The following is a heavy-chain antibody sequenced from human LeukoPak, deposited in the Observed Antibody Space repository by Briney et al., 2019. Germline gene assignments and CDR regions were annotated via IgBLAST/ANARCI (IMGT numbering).Heavy chain of an antibody. D-gene: IGHD4-17*01. CDR3: AREAPDYGDYGLFDY. CDR2: IIPIFGTA. V-gene: IGHV1-69*05. Sequence: ASVKVSCKASGGTFSSYAISWVRQAPGQGLEWIGGIIPIFGTANYAQKFQGRVTITTDESTSTAYMELSSLRSEDTAVYYCAREAPDYGDYGLFDYWGQGTLVTVSS. CDR1: GGTFSSYA. J-gene: IGHJ4*02.